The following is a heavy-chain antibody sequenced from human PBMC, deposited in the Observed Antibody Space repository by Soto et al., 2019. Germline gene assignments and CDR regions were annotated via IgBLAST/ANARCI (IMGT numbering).Heavy chain of an antibody. Sequence: TLSLTFTVSGGSISSYCWSLIRQPPGKGLEWIGYIYYSGSTNYNPSLKSRVTISVDTSKNQFSLKLSSVTAADTAVYYCARVYDFWSGYYTNWFDPWGQGTPVTVSS. CDR3: ARVYDFWSGYYTNWFDP. CDR1: GGSISSYC. J-gene: IGHJ5*02. D-gene: IGHD3-3*01. CDR2: IYYSGST. V-gene: IGHV4-59*01.